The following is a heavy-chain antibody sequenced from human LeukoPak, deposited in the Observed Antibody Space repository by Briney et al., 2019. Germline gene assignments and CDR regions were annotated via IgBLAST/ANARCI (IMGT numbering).Heavy chain of an antibody. CDR1: GGSISSRSYY. V-gene: IGHV4-39*01. D-gene: IGHD4-17*01. Sequence: SETLSLTCTVSGGSISSRSYYWGWIRQSPGTGLEWIGTTISYTGSTYYNPSVKSRVTISADTSKNQFSLKLSSVTAADTAVYFCARRDITVNAFDIWGQGTMVTVSS. CDR2: ISYTGST. J-gene: IGHJ3*02. CDR3: ARRDITVNAFDI.